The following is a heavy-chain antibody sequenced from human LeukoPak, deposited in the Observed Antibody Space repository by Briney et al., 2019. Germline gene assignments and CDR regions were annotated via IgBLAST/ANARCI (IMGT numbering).Heavy chain of an antibody. V-gene: IGHV3-7*01. CDR1: GFTFSSYW. Sequence: GGSLRLSCAASGFTFSSYWTGWVRQAPGKGLEWVASINQDGSEKYYVDFVKGRLTSSRDNAKKSLYLQMNSLRVEDTAVYYCARASSGRYFQFIDDWGQGTLVTVSS. D-gene: IGHD1-26*01. CDR2: INQDGSEK. J-gene: IGHJ4*02. CDR3: ARASSGRYFQFIDD.